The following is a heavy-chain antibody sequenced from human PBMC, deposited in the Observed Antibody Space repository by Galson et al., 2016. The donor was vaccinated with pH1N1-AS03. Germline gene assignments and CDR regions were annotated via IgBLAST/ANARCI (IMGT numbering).Heavy chain of an antibody. Sequence: SVKASCKASGYTFTSYYIHWVRQAPGQGREWMGIINPRDGNKNYAQRFQGRVTMTRDTSTSTVYMELSSLRSDDTAVYYCSRVSAGLTGYYYAMDVWGQGTTVTVSS. CDR3: SRVSAGLTGYYYAMDV. CDR1: GYTFTSYY. J-gene: IGHJ6*02. D-gene: IGHD4/OR15-4a*01. V-gene: IGHV1-46*01. CDR2: INPRDGNK.